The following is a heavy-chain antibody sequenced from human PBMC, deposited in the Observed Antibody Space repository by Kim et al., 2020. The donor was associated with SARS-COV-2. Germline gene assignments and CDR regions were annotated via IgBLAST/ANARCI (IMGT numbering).Heavy chain of an antibody. CDR2: ISYDGSNK. CDR3: ARATGGGYYYGMDV. CDR1: GFTFSSYA. Sequence: GGSLRLSCAASGFTFSSYAMHWVRQAPGKGLEWVAVISYDGSNKYYADSVKGRFTISRDNSKNTLYLQMNSLRAEDTAVYYCARATGGGYYYGMDVWGQGTTVTGSS. J-gene: IGHJ6*02. V-gene: IGHV3-30*04. D-gene: IGHD1-26*01.